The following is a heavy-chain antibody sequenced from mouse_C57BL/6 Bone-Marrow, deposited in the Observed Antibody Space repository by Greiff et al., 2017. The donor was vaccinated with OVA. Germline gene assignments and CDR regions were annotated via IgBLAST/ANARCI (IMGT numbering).Heavy chain of an antibody. CDR3: ARGGSPLFDY. V-gene: IGHV5-4*01. D-gene: IGHD1-1*02. CDR2: ISDGGSYT. J-gene: IGHJ2*01. CDR1: GFTFSSYA. Sequence: EVQLMESGGGLVKPGGSLKLSCAASGFTFSSYAMSWVRQTPEKRLEWVATISDGGSYTYYPDNVKGRFTISRDNAKNNLYLQMSHLKSEDTAMYYCARGGSPLFDYWGQGTTLTVSS.